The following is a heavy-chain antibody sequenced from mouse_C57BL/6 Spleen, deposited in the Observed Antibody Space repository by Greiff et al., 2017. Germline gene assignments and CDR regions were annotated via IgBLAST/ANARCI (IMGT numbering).Heavy chain of an antibody. Sequence: QVQLQQPGAELVMPGASVKLSCKASGYTFTSYWMHWVKQRPGQGLEWIGEIDPSDSYTNYNQKFKGKSTLTVDKSSSTAYMQLSSLTSEDSAVYYCARGEYDGYYRRNYFDYWGQGTTLTVSS. J-gene: IGHJ2*01. CDR2: IDPSDSYT. CDR3: ARGEYDGYYRRNYFDY. V-gene: IGHV1-69*01. CDR1: GYTFTSYW. D-gene: IGHD2-3*01.